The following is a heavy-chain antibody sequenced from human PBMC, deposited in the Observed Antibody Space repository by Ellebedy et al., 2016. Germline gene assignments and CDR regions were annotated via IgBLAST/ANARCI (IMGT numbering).Heavy chain of an antibody. Sequence: SETLSLTXAVSGGSISSGGYSWSWIRQPPGKGLEWIGSIYYSGSTNYNPSLKSRVTISVDTSKNQFSLKLSSVTAADTAVYYCARGEDSGSYNRGLRREYDNYYMDVWGEGTTVTVSS. D-gene: IGHD1-26*01. CDR1: GGSISSGGYS. V-gene: IGHV4-61*08. J-gene: IGHJ6*03. CDR3: ARGEDSGSYNRGLRREYDNYYMDV. CDR2: IYYSGST.